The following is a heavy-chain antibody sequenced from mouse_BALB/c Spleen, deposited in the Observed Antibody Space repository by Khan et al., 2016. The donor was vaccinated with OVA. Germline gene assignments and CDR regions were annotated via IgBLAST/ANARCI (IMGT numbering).Heavy chain of an antibody. CDR3: ANPYYGNHEGSRYFDG. CDR2: IDPAIGFS. D-gene: IGHD2-1*01. CDR1: GFNIKDTY. Sequence: VQLKQSGTELVKPGASVKLSCTASGFNIKDTYMHWVKQRPEQGLEWIGNIDPAIGFSKNDPKFQGKATITADTSSNTAYLQLGSLTSEDTAVYYCANPYYGNHEGSRYFDGWGAGTTVTIAS. V-gene: IGHV14-3*02. J-gene: IGHJ1*01.